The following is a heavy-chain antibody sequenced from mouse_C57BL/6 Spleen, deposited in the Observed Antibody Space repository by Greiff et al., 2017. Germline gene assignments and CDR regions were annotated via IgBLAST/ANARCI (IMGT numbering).Heavy chain of an antibody. CDR1: GYTFTSYW. J-gene: IGHJ2*01. V-gene: IGHV1-61*01. D-gene: IGHD1-1*01. CDR2: IYPSDSET. CDR3: ARREFTTVPGDY. Sequence: QVQLQQPGAELVRPGSSVKLSCKASGYTFTSYWMDWVKQRPGQGLEWIGNIYPSDSETHYNQKFKDKATLTVDKSSSTAYMQLSSLTSEDSAVYYCARREFTTVPGDYWGKGTTRTVSS.